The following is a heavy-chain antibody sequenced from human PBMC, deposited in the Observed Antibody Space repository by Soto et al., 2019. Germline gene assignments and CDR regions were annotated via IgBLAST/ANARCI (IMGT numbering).Heavy chain of an antibody. J-gene: IGHJ4*02. CDR2: SKRKTDGGTT. CDR3: TTDTQLVLFDY. CDR1: GFTFSNAW. D-gene: IGHD6-13*01. Sequence: GGSLRLSCAASGFTFSNAWINWVRQAPGKGLEWVGRSKRKTDGGTTDFAAPVKGRFAISRDDSKNMVYLHMNSLKTEDTAVYYCTTDTQLVLFDYWGQGTLVTVSS. V-gene: IGHV3-15*07.